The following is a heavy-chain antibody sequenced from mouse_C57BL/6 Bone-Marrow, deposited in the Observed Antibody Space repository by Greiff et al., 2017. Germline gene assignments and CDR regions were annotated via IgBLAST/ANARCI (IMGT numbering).Heavy chain of an antibody. CDR1: GYAFTNYL. CDR2: IHPGSGGT. V-gene: IGHV1-54*01. Sequence: QVQLLQSGAELVRPGTSVKVSCKASGYAFTNYLIEWVKQRPGQGLEWIGVIHPGSGGTNYNEKVKGKATLTADKSTSTAYMQIRSLTSEDSAVYFGARGVGNFYFDYWGQGTTLTVSS. D-gene: IGHD2-1*01. CDR3: ARGVGNFYFDY. J-gene: IGHJ2*01.